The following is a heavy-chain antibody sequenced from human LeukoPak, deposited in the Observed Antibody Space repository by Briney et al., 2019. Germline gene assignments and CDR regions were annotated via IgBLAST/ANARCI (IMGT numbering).Heavy chain of an antibody. Sequence: TGGSLRLTCAASGFTFSTYWMHWVRQVPGKGLVWVSRINNDGSRTTYADSVKGRFTISRDNSKDTLYLQMNSLRAEDTAVYYCAKDGIGVFDLWGRGTLVTVSS. D-gene: IGHD3-10*01. V-gene: IGHV3-74*01. CDR1: GFTFSTYW. J-gene: IGHJ2*01. CDR2: INNDGSRT. CDR3: AKDGIGVFDL.